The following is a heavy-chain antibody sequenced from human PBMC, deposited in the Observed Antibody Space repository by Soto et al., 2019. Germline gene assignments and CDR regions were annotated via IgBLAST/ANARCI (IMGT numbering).Heavy chain of an antibody. V-gene: IGHV3-30-3*01. D-gene: IGHD3-22*01. J-gene: IGHJ4*02. CDR3: ARDFDYYDSSGYLDY. Sequence: GGSLRLSCAASGFPFSSYAMHWVRQAPGKGLEWVAVISYDGSNKYYADSVKGRFTISRDNSKNTLYLQMNSLRAEDTAVYYCARDFDYYDSSGYLDYWGQGTLVTVSS. CDR1: GFPFSSYA. CDR2: ISYDGSNK.